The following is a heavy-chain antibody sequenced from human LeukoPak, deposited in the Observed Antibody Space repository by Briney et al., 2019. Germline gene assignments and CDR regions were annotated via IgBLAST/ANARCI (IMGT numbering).Heavy chain of an antibody. CDR2: ISGGDGST. V-gene: IGHV3-23*01. Sequence: GGSLRLSCAASGFIFDDYGMSWVRQAPGKGLEWVSAISGGDGSTYFADSVKGRFTISRDNAKNTVYLQMNSLRAEDTAVYYCVRVLNDFWYMDVWGKGTTVTVS. D-gene: IGHD3-10*01. CDR1: GFIFDDYG. J-gene: IGHJ6*03. CDR3: VRVLNDFWYMDV.